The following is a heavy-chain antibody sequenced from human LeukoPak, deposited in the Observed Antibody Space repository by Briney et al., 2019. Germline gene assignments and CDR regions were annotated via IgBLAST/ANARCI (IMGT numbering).Heavy chain of an antibody. CDR1: GFPFNNAW. V-gene: IGHV3-15*01. Sequence: GGSLRLSCAASGFPFNNAWMSWVRQAPGKGLEWVGRIKSNADGGTTDYAAPVKGRFTISRDDSKNTLYLQMNTLKTEDTAVYYCTTRCRNTTCSGNWFDPWGQGTLVTVSS. CDR2: IKSNADGGTT. D-gene: IGHD2-2*01. J-gene: IGHJ5*02. CDR3: TTRCRNTTCSGNWFDP.